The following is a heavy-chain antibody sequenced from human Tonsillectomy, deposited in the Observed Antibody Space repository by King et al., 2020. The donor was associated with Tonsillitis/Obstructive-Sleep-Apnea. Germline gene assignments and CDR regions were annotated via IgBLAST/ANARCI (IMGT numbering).Heavy chain of an antibody. J-gene: IGHJ5*02. CDR1: GYTFTSYY. D-gene: IGHD2-21*01. CDR3: ARGSDQDCGGDCYTNWFDP. Sequence: QLVQSGAEVKKPGASVKVSCKASGYTFTSYYMHWVRQAPGQGLEWMGIINPSGDNTSYAQKFQGRVTMTRDTSTSTAYMERSSLRSEDTAVYYCARGSDQDCGGDCYTNWFDPWGQGTLVTVSS. V-gene: IGHV1-46*01. CDR2: INPSGDNT.